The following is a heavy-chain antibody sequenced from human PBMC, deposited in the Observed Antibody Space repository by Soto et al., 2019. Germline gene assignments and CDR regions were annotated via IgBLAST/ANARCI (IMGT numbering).Heavy chain of an antibody. D-gene: IGHD4-17*01. J-gene: IGHJ6*02. V-gene: IGHV1-69*05. Sequence: QVQLVQSGAEVKKPGSSVKVSCKASGDTFSSYAISWVRQAPGQGLEWMGGIIPIFGTANYAQKFQGRVTNTPDESTHTVYMELSSLRSEDTAVYYCTSSGDDYYDYGMDVWGQGTTVTVSS. CDR3: TSSGDDYYDYGMDV. CDR1: GDTFSSYA. CDR2: IIPIFGTA.